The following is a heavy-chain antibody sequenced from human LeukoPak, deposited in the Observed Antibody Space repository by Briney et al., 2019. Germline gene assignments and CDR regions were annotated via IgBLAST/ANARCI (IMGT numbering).Heavy chain of an antibody. Sequence: ASVTVSCKVSGYTLTELSMHWVRQAPGKGREWMGGFDPEDGETIYAQKFQGRVTMTEDTATDTAYMELSSLRSEDTAVYYCATRTTLLRYFDWLFHPFDYWGQGTLVTVSS. CDR3: ATRTTLLRYFDWLFHPFDY. V-gene: IGHV1-24*01. J-gene: IGHJ4*02. CDR2: FDPEDGET. D-gene: IGHD3-9*01. CDR1: GYTLTELS.